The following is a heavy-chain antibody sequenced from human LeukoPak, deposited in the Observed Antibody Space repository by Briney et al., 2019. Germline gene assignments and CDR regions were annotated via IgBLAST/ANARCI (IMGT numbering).Heavy chain of an antibody. CDR3: ARLPRFGARARDC. Sequence: ASVKVSCKASGYTFTGYYMHWVRQAPGQGLEWTGWINPNSGGTNYAQKFQGRVTMTRDTSISTAYMELSRLRSDDTAVYYCARLPRFGARARDCWGQGTLVTVSS. V-gene: IGHV1-2*02. CDR2: INPNSGGT. CDR1: GYTFTGYY. D-gene: IGHD3-10*01. J-gene: IGHJ4*02.